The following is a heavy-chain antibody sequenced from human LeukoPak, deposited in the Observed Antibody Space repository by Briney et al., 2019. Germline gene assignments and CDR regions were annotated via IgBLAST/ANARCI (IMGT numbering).Heavy chain of an antibody. CDR1: GFTVSGNY. CDR2: IYSGGAT. D-gene: IGHD6-19*01. Sequence: PGGSLRLSCAASGFTVSGNYMSWVRRAPGKGLEWVSIIYSGGATYYADSVKGRFTISRDNSNNTFYLQMNSRRAEDTVVYYCARDLYSSGWFDYWGQGTLVTVS. CDR3: ARDLYSSGWFDY. J-gene: IGHJ4*02. V-gene: IGHV3-53*01.